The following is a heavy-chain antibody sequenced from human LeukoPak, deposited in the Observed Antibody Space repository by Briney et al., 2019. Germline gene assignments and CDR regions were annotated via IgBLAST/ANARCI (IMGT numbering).Heavy chain of an antibody. CDR1: GFTFSSYY. J-gene: IGHJ5*02. V-gene: IGHV3-11*05. CDR3: ARALEITMVRGNPLRGFEP. CDR2: VSSSSSST. Sequence: GGSLRLSCAASGFTFSSYYMNWIRQAPGKGLEWVSDVSSSSSSTNYVNSVKGRFSISRNNAKNSVYLQMNSLRAENTAVYYGARALEITMVRGNPLRGFEPWGQGTLVTVSS. D-gene: IGHD3-10*01.